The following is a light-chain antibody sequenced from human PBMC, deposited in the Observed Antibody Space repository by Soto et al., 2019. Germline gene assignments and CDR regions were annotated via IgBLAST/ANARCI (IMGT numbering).Light chain of an antibody. CDR2: SSN. J-gene: IGLJ3*02. V-gene: IGLV1-44*01. CDR1: SSNIGSNT. Sequence: QSVLTQPASGSGSPGQSITISCSGSSSNIGSNTVNWYQQLPGTAPKLLIYSSNQRPSGVPDRFSGSKSGTSASLAISGLQSEDEADYFCATGDDSLNGPVFGGGTKVTVL. CDR3: ATGDDSLNGPV.